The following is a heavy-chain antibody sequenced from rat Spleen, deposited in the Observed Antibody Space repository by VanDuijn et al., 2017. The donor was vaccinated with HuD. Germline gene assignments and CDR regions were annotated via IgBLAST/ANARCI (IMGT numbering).Heavy chain of an antibody. CDR1: GFTFSDYN. CDR2: ITNTGGST. D-gene: IGHD4-3*01. Sequence: EVQLVESGGGLVQPGRSLRLSCAASGFTFSDYNMAWVRQAPTKGLEWVASITNTGGSTYYPDSVKGRFTISRDNAQNTLYLQMDSLRSEDTATYYCTREIIRGTKDWFADWGQGTLVTVSS. J-gene: IGHJ3*01. V-gene: IGHV5-20*01. CDR3: TREIIRGTKDWFAD.